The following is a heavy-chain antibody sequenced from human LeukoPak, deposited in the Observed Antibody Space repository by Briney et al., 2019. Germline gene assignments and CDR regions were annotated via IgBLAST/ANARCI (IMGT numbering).Heavy chain of an antibody. Sequence: HPGGSLRLYSAASGFSFSSYWMSWVRQSPGQGLVWVANINQDGSENHYVDSVKGRFTISRDNAKNSVFVQMNGLRVEDTAVYYCVRAGGSSWSDFWGQGTLVTVSS. J-gene: IGHJ4*02. CDR3: VRAGGSSWSDF. V-gene: IGHV3-7*01. CDR1: GFSFSSYW. D-gene: IGHD6-13*01. CDR2: INQDGSEN.